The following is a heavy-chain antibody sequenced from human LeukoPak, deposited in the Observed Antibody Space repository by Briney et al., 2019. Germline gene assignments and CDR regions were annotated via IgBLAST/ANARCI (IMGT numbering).Heavy chain of an antibody. CDR2: VSYDGRNK. J-gene: IGHJ6*02. D-gene: IGHD1-26*01. CDR3: AKGVGLGGMDV. Sequence: GGSLRLSCAASGFIFTTYGMHWVRQAPGKGLEWVAYVSYDGRNKQYGDSVKGRFTISRDNSKNMVYLQMNSLTAEDSAVHYCAKGVGLGGMDVWGQGTTVTVSS. V-gene: IGHV3-30*02. CDR1: GFIFTTYG.